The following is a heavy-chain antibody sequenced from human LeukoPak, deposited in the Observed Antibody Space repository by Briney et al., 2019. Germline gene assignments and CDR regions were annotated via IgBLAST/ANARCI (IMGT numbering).Heavy chain of an antibody. CDR1: GFTFSSYG. J-gene: IGHJ6*03. D-gene: IGHD1-26*01. V-gene: IGHV3-30*18. CDR3: AKTRGTYNAYYYYMDV. Sequence: GGSLKLSCAASGFTFSSYGMHWVRQAPGKGLEWVTVISYDGSNKYYADSVKGRFTISRDNSKNTLYLEMNSLTAEDTAVYYCAKTRGTYNAYYYYMDVWGKGTTVTVSS. CDR2: ISYDGSNK.